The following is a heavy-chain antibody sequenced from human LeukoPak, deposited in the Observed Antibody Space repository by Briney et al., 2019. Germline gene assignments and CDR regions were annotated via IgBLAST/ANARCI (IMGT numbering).Heavy chain of an antibody. CDR2: ISAYNGNT. Sequence: ASVKVSCKASGYTFTSYGISWVRQAPGQGLEWMGWISAYNGNTNYAQKLQGRVTMTTDTSTSTAYMEPRSLRSDDTAVYYCARFARPDTAMDPLYYYYYGMDVWGQGTTVTVSS. D-gene: IGHD5-18*01. CDR1: GYTFTSYG. J-gene: IGHJ6*02. V-gene: IGHV1-18*01. CDR3: ARFARPDTAMDPLYYYYYGMDV.